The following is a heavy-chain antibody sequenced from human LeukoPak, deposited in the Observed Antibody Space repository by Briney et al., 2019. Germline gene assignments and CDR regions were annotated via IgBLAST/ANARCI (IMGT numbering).Heavy chain of an antibody. CDR1: GYTFTDYY. D-gene: IGHD3-22*01. CDR3: AKAKVGDDSGLVDY. CDR2: INHKSGGT. J-gene: IGHJ4*02. V-gene: IGHV1-2*06. Sequence: ASVKVSCKXSGYTFTDYYIHWVRQAPGQGLEWMGRINHKSGGTNYAQKFQGRVTMTRDTSISTAYMEVISLRSDDTAVYYCAKAKVGDDSGLVDYWGQGILVTVSS.